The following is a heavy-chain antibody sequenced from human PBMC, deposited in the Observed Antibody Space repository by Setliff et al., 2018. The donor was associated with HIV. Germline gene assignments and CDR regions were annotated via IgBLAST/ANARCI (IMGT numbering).Heavy chain of an antibody. CDR1: GYSFHSYG. D-gene: IGHD3-3*01. J-gene: IGHJ3*02. Sequence: VASVKVSCKAAGYSFHSYGLSWVRLAPGQGLEWMGWISPYNGNTNYAQRFQGRLTMTTDTSTITAYMELRSLRSDDTAVYYCARVRERIGVTGTDDAFDIWGQGTAVTV. CDR3: ARVRERIGVTGTDDAFDI. CDR2: ISPYNGNT. V-gene: IGHV1-18*01.